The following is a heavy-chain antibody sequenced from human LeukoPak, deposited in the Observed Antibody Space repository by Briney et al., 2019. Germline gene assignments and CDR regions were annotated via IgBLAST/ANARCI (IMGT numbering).Heavy chain of an antibody. Sequence: GGSLRLSCAASGFTFNYFSVNWVRQAPGKGREWVSYISSSSNTIYYADSVKGRFTISRDNARNSLYLQMNSLRDEDTAVYYCARDRDHSNNWYIFLDYWGQGTLVTVSS. CDR3: ARDRDHSNNWYIFLDY. CDR1: GFTFNYFS. D-gene: IGHD6-13*01. J-gene: IGHJ4*02. CDR2: ISSSSNTI. V-gene: IGHV3-48*02.